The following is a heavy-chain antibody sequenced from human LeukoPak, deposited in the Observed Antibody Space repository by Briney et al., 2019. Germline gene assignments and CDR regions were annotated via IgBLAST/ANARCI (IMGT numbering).Heavy chain of an antibody. Sequence: PSETLSLTCAVSGGSISSGGYSWSWIRQPPGKGLEWIGYIYHSGSTYYNPSLKSRVTISVDTSKNQFSLKLSSVTAADTAVYYCAREGGTVTTSDYWGQGTLVTVSS. V-gene: IGHV4-30-2*05. CDR1: GGSISSGGYS. J-gene: IGHJ4*02. CDR2: IYHSGST. D-gene: IGHD4-17*01. CDR3: AREGGTVTTSDY.